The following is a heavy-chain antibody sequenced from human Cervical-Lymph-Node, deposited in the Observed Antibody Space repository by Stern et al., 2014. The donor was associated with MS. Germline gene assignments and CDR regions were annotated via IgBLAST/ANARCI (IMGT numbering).Heavy chain of an antibody. Sequence: VQLVESGAEVKKPGASVKVSCKVSGYTFSYLSMQWVRHAPGKGPEWMGGFVTDEGEKVYAQKLQGRVTMTEDSSTETAYMELSSLRSEDTAVYYCASGSPPSLEWLSYWGQGTVVTVSS. D-gene: IGHD3-3*01. CDR2: FVTDEGEK. V-gene: IGHV1-24*01. CDR1: GYTFSYLS. J-gene: IGHJ4*02. CDR3: ASGSPPSLEWLSY.